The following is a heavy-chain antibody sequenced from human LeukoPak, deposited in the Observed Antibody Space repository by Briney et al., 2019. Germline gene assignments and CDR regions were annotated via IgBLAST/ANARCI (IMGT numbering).Heavy chain of an antibody. Sequence: ASVKVSCKASGGTSSSYAISWVRQAPGQGLEWMGGIIPILGTANYAQKFQGRVTITADESTSTAYMELSSLRSEDTAVYYCARVKIAARPHYYYYYGMDVWGQGTTVTVSS. CDR3: ARVKIAARPHYYYYYGMDV. V-gene: IGHV1-69*13. J-gene: IGHJ6*02. CDR1: GGTSSSYA. CDR2: IIPILGTA. D-gene: IGHD6-6*01.